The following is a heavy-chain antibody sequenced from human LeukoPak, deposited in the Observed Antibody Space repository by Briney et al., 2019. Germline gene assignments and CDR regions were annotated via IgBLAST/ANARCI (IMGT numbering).Heavy chain of an antibody. CDR1: GFTFSSYW. CDR2: IKQDGSEK. Sequence: GGSLRLSCAASGFTFSSYWMSWVRQAPGKGLEWVANIKQDGSEKYYVDSVKGRFTISRDNSKNTLYLQMNSLRAEDTAVYYCAKDSKAVAGTWGDFDYWGQGTLVTVSS. D-gene: IGHD6-19*01. CDR3: AKDSKAVAGTWGDFDY. J-gene: IGHJ4*02. V-gene: IGHV3-7*01.